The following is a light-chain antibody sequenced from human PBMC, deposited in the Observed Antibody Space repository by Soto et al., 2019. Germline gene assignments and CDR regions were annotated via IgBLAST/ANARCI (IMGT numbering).Light chain of an antibody. CDR3: QQRSNWLWT. V-gene: IGKV3-11*01. CDR2: DAS. J-gene: IGKJ1*01. Sequence: EIVLTQSPATLSLSPGERATLSCRASQSLSSYLAWYQQKPGQAPRLLIYDASNRATGIPARFSGSGSGTDFTLTIRRLEPEDFAVYYCQQRSNWLWTFGQGTKVEIK. CDR1: QSLSSY.